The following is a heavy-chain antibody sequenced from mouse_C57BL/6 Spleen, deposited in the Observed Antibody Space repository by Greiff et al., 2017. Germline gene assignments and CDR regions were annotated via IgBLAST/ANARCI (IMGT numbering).Heavy chain of an antibody. J-gene: IGHJ4*01. D-gene: IGHD2-4*01. CDR1: GFSLTSYG. CDR2: IWSGGST. Sequence: VQLQQSGPGLVQPSQSLSITCTVSGFSLTSYGVHWVRQSPGKGLEWLGVIWSGGSTDYNAAFISRLSISKDNSKSQVFFKMNSLQADDTAIYYCASYDYAEGGYAMDYWGQGTSVTVSS. V-gene: IGHV2-2*01. CDR3: ASYDYAEGGYAMDY.